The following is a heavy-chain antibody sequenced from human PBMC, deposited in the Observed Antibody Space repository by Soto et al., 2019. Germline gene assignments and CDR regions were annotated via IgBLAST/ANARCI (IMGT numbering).Heavy chain of an antibody. Sequence: SETLSLTCAVYGGSFSGYYWSWIRQPPGKGLEWIGEINHSGSTNYNPSLKGRVTISVDTSKNQFSLKLSSVTAADTAVYYCARPASRRITMVRGVTPFDYWGQGTLVTVSS. CDR2: INHSGST. V-gene: IGHV4-34*01. J-gene: IGHJ4*02. CDR3: ARPASRRITMVRGVTPFDY. CDR1: GGSFSGYY. D-gene: IGHD3-10*01.